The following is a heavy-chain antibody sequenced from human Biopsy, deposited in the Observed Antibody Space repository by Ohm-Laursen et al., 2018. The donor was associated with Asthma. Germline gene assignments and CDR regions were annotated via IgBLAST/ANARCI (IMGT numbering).Heavy chain of an antibody. CDR2: IHHSGTS. CDR1: GDSITSGGCC. Sequence: TLSLTCTVSGDSITSGGCCWNWIRQHPGKGLEWIGYIHHSGTSYFNPSLKSRVSSSRGTSKNQFSLRLSSVTAADTAMYYCARIPRRSGSYFVDYWGQGTLVTVSS. V-gene: IGHV4-31*02. CDR3: ARIPRRSGSYFVDY. D-gene: IGHD3-22*01. J-gene: IGHJ4*02.